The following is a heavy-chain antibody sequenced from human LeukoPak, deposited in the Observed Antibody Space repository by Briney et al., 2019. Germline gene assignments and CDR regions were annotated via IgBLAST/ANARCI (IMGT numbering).Heavy chain of an antibody. CDR2: INHSGST. CDR1: GGSFSGYY. Sequence: SETLSLTCAVYGGSFSGYYWSWIRQPPGKGLEWIGEINHSGSTNYNPSLKSRVTISVDTSKNQFSLKLSSVTAADTAVYYCARVVVVPAASYNWFDPWGQGTLVTVSS. CDR3: ARVVVVPAASYNWFDP. V-gene: IGHV4-34*01. D-gene: IGHD2-2*01. J-gene: IGHJ5*02.